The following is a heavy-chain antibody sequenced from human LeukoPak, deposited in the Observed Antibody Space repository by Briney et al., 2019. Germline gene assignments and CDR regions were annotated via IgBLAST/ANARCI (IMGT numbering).Heavy chain of an antibody. V-gene: IGHV4-39*07. CDR2: IYYSGST. Sequence: SETLSLTCTVSGGSISSSSYYWGWIRQPPGKGLEWIGSIYYSGSTYYNPSLKSRVTISVDTSKNQFSLKLSSVTAADTAVYYCARENSGSDDAFDIWGQGTMVTVSS. CDR1: GGSISSSSYY. J-gene: IGHJ3*02. D-gene: IGHD1-26*01. CDR3: ARENSGSDDAFDI.